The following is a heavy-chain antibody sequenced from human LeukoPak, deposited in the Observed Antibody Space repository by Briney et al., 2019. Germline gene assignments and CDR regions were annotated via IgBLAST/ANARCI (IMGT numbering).Heavy chain of an antibody. V-gene: IGHV4-30-4*01. Sequence: SETLSLTCTASAGSISSGDYYWSWIRQPPGKGLEWIGYIYYSGSTYYNPSLKSRVTISVDTSKNQFSLKLSSVTAADTAVYYCARGSGWYVDGMDVWGQGTTVTVSS. CDR1: AGSISSGDYY. CDR2: IYYSGST. D-gene: IGHD6-19*01. J-gene: IGHJ6*02. CDR3: ARGSGWYVDGMDV.